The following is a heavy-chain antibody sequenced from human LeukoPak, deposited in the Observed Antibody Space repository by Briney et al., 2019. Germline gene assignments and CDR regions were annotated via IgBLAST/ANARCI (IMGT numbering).Heavy chain of an antibody. J-gene: IGHJ5*02. CDR2: INHSGST. CDR3: ARGRLRTGWFDP. Sequence: SETLSLTCTVSGGSISSYYWSWIRQPPGKGLEWIGEINHSGSTNYNPSLKSRVTISVDTSKNQFSLKLSSVTAADTAVYYCARGRLRTGWFDPWGQGTLVTVSS. CDR1: GGSISSYY. D-gene: IGHD5-12*01. V-gene: IGHV4-34*01.